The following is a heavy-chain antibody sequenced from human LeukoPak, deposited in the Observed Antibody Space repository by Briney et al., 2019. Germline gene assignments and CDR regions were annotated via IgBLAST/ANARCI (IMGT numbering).Heavy chain of an antibody. CDR2: IYYSGST. V-gene: IGHV4-59*11. CDR3: ARDNTAMVL. Sequence: PSETLSLTCTVSGGSISSHYWSWIRQPPGKGLEWIGYIYYSGSTNYNPSLKSRVTISVDASKNQFSLKLSSVTAADTAVYYCARDNTAMVLWGQGTLVTVSS. J-gene: IGHJ4*02. D-gene: IGHD5-18*01. CDR1: GGSISSHY.